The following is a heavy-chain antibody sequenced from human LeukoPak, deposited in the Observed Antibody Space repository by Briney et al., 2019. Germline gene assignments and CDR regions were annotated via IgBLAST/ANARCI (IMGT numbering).Heavy chain of an antibody. CDR1: GYSFTSYY. V-gene: IGHV1-46*01. J-gene: IGHJ4*02. D-gene: IGHD3-22*01. CDR3: ARVHHYFDIAFDY. Sequence: ASVRVSCKTSGYSFTSYYIHWVRQAPGQGLEWMGMINPSGGSTNYAQTFQGRVTMTRDMSTSTVYMELSSLRSEDTAVYYCARVHHYFDIAFDYWGQGTLVTVSS. CDR2: INPSGGST.